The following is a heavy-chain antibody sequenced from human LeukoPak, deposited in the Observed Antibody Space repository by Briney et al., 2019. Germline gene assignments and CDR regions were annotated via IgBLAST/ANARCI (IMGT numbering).Heavy chain of an antibody. CDR1: GYTFTGYY. V-gene: IGHV1-2*02. Sequence: ASVKVSCKASGYTFTGYYMHWVRQAPGQGLEWMGWINPNSGGTNYAQKFQGRVTMTRDTSISTAYMELRSLRSDDTAVYYCARVVVRGIAYYYYYMDVWGKGTTVTISS. CDR2: INPNSGGT. D-gene: IGHD3-10*01. CDR3: ARVVVRGIAYYYYYMDV. J-gene: IGHJ6*03.